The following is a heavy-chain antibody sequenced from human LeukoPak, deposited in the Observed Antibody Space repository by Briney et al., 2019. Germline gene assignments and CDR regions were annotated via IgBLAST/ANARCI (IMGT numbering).Heavy chain of an antibody. V-gene: IGHV4-39*01. CDR2: IYNGRTT. D-gene: IGHD4-23*01. J-gene: IGHJ5*01. CDR1: XXSXSSINHH. CDR3: VRHDGRSGGTMGAFDS. Sequence: LSLTXXVSXXSXSSINHHWGWVRXSPGKDLEWIGSIYNGRTTFSNPSLNSRVTISIVTSKNQFSLQLNSVTAADTAVYYCVRHDGRSGGTMGAFDSWGQGSLVTVSS.